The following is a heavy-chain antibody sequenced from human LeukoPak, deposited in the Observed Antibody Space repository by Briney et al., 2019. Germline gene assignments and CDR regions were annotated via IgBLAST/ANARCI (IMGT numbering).Heavy chain of an antibody. Sequence: ASVKVSCKASGYTFNSYDITWVRQAPGQGLEWMAWISTYNGNTNHAQKVQGRVTMTTDTSTSTAYMELRSLRSDDTAVYYCARVLRYDFWSAYYFDYWGQGTLVTVSS. V-gene: IGHV1-18*01. D-gene: IGHD3-3*01. CDR1: GYTFNSYD. CDR2: ISTYNGNT. CDR3: ARVLRYDFWSAYYFDY. J-gene: IGHJ4*02.